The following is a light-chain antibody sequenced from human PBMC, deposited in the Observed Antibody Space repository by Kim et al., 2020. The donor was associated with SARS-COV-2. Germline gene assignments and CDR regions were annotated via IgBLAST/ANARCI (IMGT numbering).Light chain of an antibody. CDR2: SKN. V-gene: IGLV1-44*01. J-gene: IGLJ3*02. CDR1: SANIGSNN. CDR3: AAWDDSLDAWV. Sequence: GQRVTSACSGSSANIGSNNVNWYQRLPGTAPKRLIYSKNQRPAGVPDRLSGSKSDTSASLAISGLQSEDETDYYCAAWDDSLDAWVFGGGTQLTVL.